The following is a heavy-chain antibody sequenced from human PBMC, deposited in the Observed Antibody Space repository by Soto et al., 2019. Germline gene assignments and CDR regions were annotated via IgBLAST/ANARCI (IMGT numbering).Heavy chain of an antibody. V-gene: IGHV4-31*03. CDR3: ARDTVTRIQYYYYGMDV. J-gene: IGHJ6*02. D-gene: IGHD4-4*01. CDR2: IYYSAST. Sequence: QVQLQESGPGLVKPSQTLSLTCTVSGGSISSGGYYWSWIRQHPGKGLEWIGYIYYSASTYYNPSLKSRVTISVDTSKNQFSLKLSSVTAADTAVYYCARDTVTRIQYYYYGMDVWGQGTTVTVSS. CDR1: GGSISSGGYY.